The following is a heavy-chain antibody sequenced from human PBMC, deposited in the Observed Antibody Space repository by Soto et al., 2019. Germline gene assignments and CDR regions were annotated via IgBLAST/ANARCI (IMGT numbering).Heavy chain of an antibody. Sequence: PSETLSLTCAVSGGSISSSNWWSWVRQPPGKGLEWIGEIYHSGSTNYNPSLKSRVTISVDKSKNQFSLKLSSVTAADTAVYYCARGRVNALYYYYGMDVWGQGTTVTFSS. CDR1: GGSISSSNW. V-gene: IGHV4-4*02. CDR3: ARGRVNALYYYYGMDV. D-gene: IGHD2-21*01. CDR2: IYHSGST. J-gene: IGHJ6*02.